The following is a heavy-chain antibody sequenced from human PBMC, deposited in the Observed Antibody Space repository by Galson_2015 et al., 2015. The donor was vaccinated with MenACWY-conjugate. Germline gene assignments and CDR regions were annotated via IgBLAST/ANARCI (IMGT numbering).Heavy chain of an antibody. J-gene: IGHJ5*02. D-gene: IGHD6-13*01. CDR1: GGTFSSYG. CDR2: IIPIFGAA. Sequence: SVKVSCKASGGTFSSYGISWVRQAPGQGLEWMGEIIPIFGAANYAQRFQGRVTMTADESTTTAYMELSSLRSEDTAVYYCARDGHSSTWNQYNWFDPWGQGTLVTVSS. CDR3: ARDGHSSTWNQYNWFDP. V-gene: IGHV1-69*13.